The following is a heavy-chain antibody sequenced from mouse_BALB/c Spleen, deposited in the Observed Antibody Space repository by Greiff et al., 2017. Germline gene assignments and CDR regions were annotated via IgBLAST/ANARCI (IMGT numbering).Heavy chain of an antibody. J-gene: IGHJ3*01. CDR1: GFTFSSFG. D-gene: IGHD2-2*01. Sequence: EVKLMESGGGLVQPGGSRKLSCAASGFTFSSFGMHWVRQAPEKGLEWVAYISSGSSTIYYADTVKGRFTISRDNPKNTLFLQMTSLRSKDTAMYYCARGKNGYDEAWFAYWGQGTLVTVSA. CDR3: ARGKNGYDEAWFAY. CDR2: ISSGSSTI. V-gene: IGHV5-17*02.